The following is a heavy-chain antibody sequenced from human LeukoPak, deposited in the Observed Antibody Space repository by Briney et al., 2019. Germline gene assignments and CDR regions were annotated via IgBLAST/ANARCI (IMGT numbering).Heavy chain of an antibody. D-gene: IGHD6-19*01. V-gene: IGHV3-30*02. J-gene: IGHJ4*02. CDR1: GFTFSSYG. CDR3: ARDGYSSGWYRKPLDY. CDR2: IRYDGSNK. Sequence: GGSLRLSCAASGFTFSSYGMHWVRQAPGKGLEWVAFIRYDGSNKYYADSVKGRFTISRDNSKNTLYLQMNSLRAEDTAVYYCARDGYSSGWYRKPLDYWGQGTLVTVSS.